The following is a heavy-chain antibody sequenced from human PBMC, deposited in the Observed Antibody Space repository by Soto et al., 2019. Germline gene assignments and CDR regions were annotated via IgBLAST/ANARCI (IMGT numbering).Heavy chain of an antibody. V-gene: IGHV4-34*01. CDR3: ARGRRLDY. CDR2: INHSGST. CDR1: GGSFSGYY. D-gene: IGHD1-1*01. J-gene: IGHJ4*02. Sequence: SETLSLTCAVYGGSFSGYYWSWIRQPPGKGLEWIGEINHSGSTNYNPSLKSRVTISVDTSKNQFSLKLSSVTAADTAVYYCARGRRLDYWGQGTLVTVSS.